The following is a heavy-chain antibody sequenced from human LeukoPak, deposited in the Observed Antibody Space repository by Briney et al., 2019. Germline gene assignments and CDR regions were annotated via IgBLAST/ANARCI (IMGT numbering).Heavy chain of an antibody. Sequence: PSQTLSLTCAVSGGSISSGGYYWSWIRQPAGKGLEWIGRIYTSGSTNYNPSLKSRVTMSVDTSKNQFSLKLSSVTAADTAVYYCAREGITMIVPTTGYYYYMDVWGKGTTVTVSS. V-gene: IGHV4-61*02. CDR3: AREGITMIVPTTGYYYYMDV. CDR2: IYTSGST. J-gene: IGHJ6*03. D-gene: IGHD3-22*01. CDR1: GGSISSGGYY.